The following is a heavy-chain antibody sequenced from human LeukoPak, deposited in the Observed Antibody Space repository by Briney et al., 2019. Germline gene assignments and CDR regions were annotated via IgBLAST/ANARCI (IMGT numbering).Heavy chain of an antibody. CDR2: TYYRSKWYN. CDR1: GDSVSSNSSA. J-gene: IGHJ5*02. D-gene: IGHD2-2*02. V-gene: IGHV6-1*01. Sequence: SQTLSLTCAISGDSVSSNSSAWNWIRQSPSRGLEWLGRTYYRSKWYNDYAVSVKSRMTINPDTSKNQFSLQLNSVTPEDTAVYYCAREVVVPAAIRGSLFDPWGQGTLVTVSS. CDR3: AREVVVPAAIRGSLFDP.